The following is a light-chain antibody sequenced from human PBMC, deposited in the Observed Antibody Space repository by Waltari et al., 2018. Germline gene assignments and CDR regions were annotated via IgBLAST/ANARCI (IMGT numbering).Light chain of an antibody. CDR3: HHYYIPPLT. Sequence: DIVMTQSPDSLAVSLGERATINCKSSPSVFFSSNSKTYLAWYQHKPGQPPKLLIYWASVRASGVPDRFSGSGSGTDFTLTISSLQAEDVAVYYCHHYYIPPLTFGQGTRLEI. V-gene: IGKV4-1*01. CDR1: PSVFFSSNSKTY. CDR2: WAS. J-gene: IGKJ5*01.